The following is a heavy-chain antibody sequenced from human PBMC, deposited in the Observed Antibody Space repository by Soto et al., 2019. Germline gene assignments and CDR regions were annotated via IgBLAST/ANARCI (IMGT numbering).Heavy chain of an antibody. Sequence: PGGSLRLSCVASGFTFGDYGMSWVRLVPGKGLEWVSGINWNGDKRGYADSVKGRFTISRDNAKNSLYLQMNSLGAEDAALYYCARAFGYYDILTGPSLDYWGQGTLVTVSS. CDR3: ARAFGYYDILTGPSLDY. D-gene: IGHD3-9*01. CDR1: GFTFGDYG. V-gene: IGHV3-20*04. CDR2: INWNGDKR. J-gene: IGHJ4*02.